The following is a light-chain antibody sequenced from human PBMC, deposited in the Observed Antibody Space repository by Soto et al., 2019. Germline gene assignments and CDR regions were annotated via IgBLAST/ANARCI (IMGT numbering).Light chain of an antibody. CDR1: QSLVYSDGNTY. Sequence: DVVLTQSPLSLPVTLGQPASISCRSSQSLVYSDGNTYLNWFQQRPGQSPRRLIYKVSNRDSGVPERFGGSGSGTDFTLKISRVEAEDVGVYYCMQGTNWRTFGQGTKVEIK. J-gene: IGKJ1*01. V-gene: IGKV2-30*01. CDR3: MQGTNWRT. CDR2: KVS.